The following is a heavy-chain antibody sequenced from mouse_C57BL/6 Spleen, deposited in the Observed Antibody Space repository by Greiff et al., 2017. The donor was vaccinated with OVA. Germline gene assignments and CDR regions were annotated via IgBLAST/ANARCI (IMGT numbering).Heavy chain of an antibody. V-gene: IGHV14-2*01. D-gene: IGHD2-4*01. J-gene: IGHJ3*01. CDR1: GFNIKDYY. Sequence: EVKVEESGAELVKPGASVKLSCTASGFNIKDYYMHWVKQRTEQGLEWIGRIDPEDGETKYAPKFQGKATITADTSSNTAYLQLSSLTSEDTAVYYCAYYDYDSSFAYWGQGTLVTVSA. CDR2: IDPEDGET. CDR3: AYYDYDSSFAY.